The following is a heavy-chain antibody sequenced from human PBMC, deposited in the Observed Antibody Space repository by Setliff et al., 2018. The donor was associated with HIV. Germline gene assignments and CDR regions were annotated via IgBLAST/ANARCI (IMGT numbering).Heavy chain of an antibody. Sequence: SETLSLTCTASGDSITSTNYYWGWLRPPPGKGLEWIGSISYSGSTYYKSSLKSGVTISADASKNHFSLKLSSVTAADTAVYYCARCPVLLWCGKISGVDWFDPWGQGTLVTVSS. D-gene: IGHD3-10*01. V-gene: IGHV4-39*07. CDR2: ISYSGST. CDR3: ARCPVLLWCGKISGVDWFDP. CDR1: GDSITSTNYY. J-gene: IGHJ5*02.